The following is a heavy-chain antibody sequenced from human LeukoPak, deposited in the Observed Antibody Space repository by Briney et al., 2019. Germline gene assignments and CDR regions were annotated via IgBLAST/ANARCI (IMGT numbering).Heavy chain of an antibody. Sequence: SETLSLTCTVSDGSISSGSYYWSWIRQPAGKGLEWIGRIYTSGSTSYNPSLKSRVTISVDTSKNQFSLKLSSVTAADTAFYYCARYIVSYPHDAFDIWGQGTMVTVSS. CDR3: ARYIVSYPHDAFDI. CDR2: IYTSGST. CDR1: DGSISSGSYY. J-gene: IGHJ3*02. D-gene: IGHD1-26*01. V-gene: IGHV4-61*02.